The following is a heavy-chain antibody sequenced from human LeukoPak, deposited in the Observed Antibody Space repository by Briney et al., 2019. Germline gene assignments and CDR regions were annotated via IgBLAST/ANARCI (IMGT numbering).Heavy chain of an antibody. D-gene: IGHD2-2*01. Sequence: PGGSLRLSCAASGFAFSTYWMHWVRQAPGKGLVWVSRIRTDGGSTYYADSVKGRFTVSRDNAKNSLYLQMNSLRAEDTAVYYCARDSGYCSSTGCYVHYFDYWGQGTLVTVSS. J-gene: IGHJ4*02. V-gene: IGHV3-74*01. CDR1: GFAFSTYW. CDR2: IRTDGGST. CDR3: ARDSGYCSSTGCYVHYFDY.